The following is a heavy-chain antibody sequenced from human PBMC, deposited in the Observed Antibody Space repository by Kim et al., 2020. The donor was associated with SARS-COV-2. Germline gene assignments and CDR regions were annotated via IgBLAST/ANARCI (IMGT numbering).Heavy chain of an antibody. J-gene: IGHJ6*02. V-gene: IGHV3-33*06. Sequence: RFTIARDNSKNALYLQMNSLRAEDTAVYYCAKDLRYFDWLFDHYYDGMDVWGQGTTVTVSS. D-gene: IGHD3-9*01. CDR3: AKDLRYFDWLFDHYYDGMDV.